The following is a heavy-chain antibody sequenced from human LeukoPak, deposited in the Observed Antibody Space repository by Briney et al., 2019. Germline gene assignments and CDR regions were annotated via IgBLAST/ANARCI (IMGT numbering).Heavy chain of an antibody. V-gene: IGHV3-30*03. CDR3: ARGGGNCLDY. CDR2: ISYDGSNK. Sequence: GGSLRLSCAASGFTFSSYGMHWVRRAPGKGLEWVAVISYDGSNKYYADSVKGRFAISRNNSKNTLYLQMNSLRAKDTAVYYCARGGGNCLDYWGQGTLVAVSS. CDR1: GFTFSSYG. J-gene: IGHJ4*02. D-gene: IGHD3-16*01.